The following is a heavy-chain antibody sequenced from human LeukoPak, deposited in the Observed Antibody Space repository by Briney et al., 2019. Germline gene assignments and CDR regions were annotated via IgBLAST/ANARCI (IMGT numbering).Heavy chain of an antibody. CDR1: GGSISSHY. CDR3: ARGEPGTFDP. CDR2: IYYSGST. D-gene: IGHD1-14*01. J-gene: IGHJ5*02. V-gene: IGHV4-59*11. Sequence: KPSETLSLTCTVSGGSISSHYWSWIRQPPGKGLEWIGYIYYSGSTNYNPSLKSRVTISVDTSKNQFSLKLSSVTVADTAVYYCARGEPGTFDPWGQGTLVTVSS.